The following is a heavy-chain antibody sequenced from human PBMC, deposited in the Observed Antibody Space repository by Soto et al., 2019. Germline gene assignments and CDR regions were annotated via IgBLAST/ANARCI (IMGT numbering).Heavy chain of an antibody. V-gene: IGHV3-9*01. D-gene: IGHD6-13*01. J-gene: IGHJ5*02. CDR3: AKDTQTRSWYVAEFDP. CDR2: ISWNSGSI. Sequence: EVQLVESGGGLVQPGRSLRLSCAASGFTFDDYAMHWVRQAPGKGLEWVSGISWNSGSIGYADSVKGRFTISRDNAKNSLYLQMNSLRAEDTALYYCAKDTQTRSWYVAEFDPWGQGTLVTVSS. CDR1: GFTFDDYA.